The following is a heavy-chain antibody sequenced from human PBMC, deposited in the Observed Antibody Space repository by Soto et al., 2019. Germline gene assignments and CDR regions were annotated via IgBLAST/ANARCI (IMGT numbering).Heavy chain of an antibody. J-gene: IGHJ6*02. CDR1: GFTFSRYG. V-gene: IGHV3-30*18. CDR2: ISYDGSNK. Sequence: QVQLVESGGGVVQPGRSLRLSCAASGFTFSRYGVHWVRQAPGKGLEWVAVISYDGSNKYFADSVKGRFTISRDNSKNTLYLKMNSLTAEDTALYYCAKDWRYSGSFNGMDVWGQGATVTVSS. D-gene: IGHD5-12*01. CDR3: AKDWRYSGSFNGMDV.